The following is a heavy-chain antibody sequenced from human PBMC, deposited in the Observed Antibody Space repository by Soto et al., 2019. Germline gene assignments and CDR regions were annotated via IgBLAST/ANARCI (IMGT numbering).Heavy chain of an antibody. D-gene: IGHD2-2*01. V-gene: IGHV3-74*01. CDR1: GFTFSSYW. J-gene: IGHJ3*02. CDR2: INSDGSST. Sequence: GGSLRLSCAASGFTFSSYWMHWVRQAPGKGLVWVSRINSDGSSTSYADSVKGRFTISRDNAKNSLYLQMNSLRAEDTAVYYCASQRHYSRAFDIWGQGTMVTVSS. CDR3: ASQRHYSRAFDI.